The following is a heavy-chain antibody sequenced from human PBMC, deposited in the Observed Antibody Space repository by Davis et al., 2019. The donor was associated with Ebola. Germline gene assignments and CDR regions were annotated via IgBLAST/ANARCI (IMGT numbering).Heavy chain of an antibody. V-gene: IGHV3-30*04. CDR1: GFTFSSYA. CDR3: AKVPIAAAGMDYYYYYGMDV. Sequence: GESLKISCAASGFTFSSYAMHWVRQAPGKGLEWVAVISYDGSNKYYADSVKGRFTISRDNSKNTLYLQMNSLRAEDTAVYYCAKVPIAAAGMDYYYYYGMDVWGQGTTVTVSS. J-gene: IGHJ6*02. CDR2: ISYDGSNK. D-gene: IGHD6-13*01.